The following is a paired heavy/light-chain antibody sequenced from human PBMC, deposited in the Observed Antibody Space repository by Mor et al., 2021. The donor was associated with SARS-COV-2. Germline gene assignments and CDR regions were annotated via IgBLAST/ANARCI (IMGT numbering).Heavy chain of an antibody. CDR2: IYYSGST. J-gene: IGHJ4*02. CDR1: GGSISSYY. V-gene: IGHV4-59*01. CDR3: ARAPWFFPKAYFDY. Sequence: QVQLQESGPGLVKPSETLSLTCTVSGGSISSYYWSWIRQPPGKGLEWIGYIYYSGSTNYNPSLKSRVTISVDTSKNQFSLKLSSVTAADTAVYYCARAPWFFPKAYFDYWGQGTLVTVSS. D-gene: IGHD3-10*01.
Light chain of an antibody. Sequence: DIQLTQSPSFLSASVGDRVTITCRASQGISSYLAWYQQKPGKAPKLLIYAASTLQSGVPSRFSGSGSGTEFTLTISSLQPEDFATYYCQQLNSYPPLLTFGGGTKVEIK. CDR1: QGISSY. CDR3: QQLNSYPPLLT. CDR2: AAS. J-gene: IGKJ4*01. V-gene: IGKV1-9*01.